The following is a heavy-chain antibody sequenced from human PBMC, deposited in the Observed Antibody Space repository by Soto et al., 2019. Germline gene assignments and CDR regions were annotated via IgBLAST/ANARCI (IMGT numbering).Heavy chain of an antibody. Sequence: PSETLSLTCTVSGGSISSVSYYWGWIRQPPEKGLEWIATIYYSGSTYYSPSLKSRVTISVDTSKNQFSLRLASVTAADTAVYYCARLNKPGWFDPWGQGTLVTVSS. CDR3: ARLNKPGWFDP. V-gene: IGHV4-39*01. J-gene: IGHJ5*02. CDR2: IYYSGST. CDR1: GGSISSVSYY.